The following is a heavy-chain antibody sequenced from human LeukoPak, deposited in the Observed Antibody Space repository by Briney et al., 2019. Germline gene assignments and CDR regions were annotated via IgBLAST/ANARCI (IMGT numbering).Heavy chain of an antibody. D-gene: IGHD3-16*02. CDR3: AKSQGSYSYTFDY. CDR2: ISTSGGST. Sequence: GGSLRLSCAASGFTFSSYAMSWARQAPGKGLEWISIISTSGGSTYYADSVKGRFTISRDNSKNTLYLQMNSLRAEDTAVYYCAKSQGSYSYTFDYWGQGTLVTVSS. V-gene: IGHV3-23*01. J-gene: IGHJ4*02. CDR1: GFTFSSYA.